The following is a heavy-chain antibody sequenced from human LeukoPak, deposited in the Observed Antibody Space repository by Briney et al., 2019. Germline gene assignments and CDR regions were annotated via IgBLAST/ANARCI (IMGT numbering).Heavy chain of an antibody. CDR1: GFTFGDYA. CDR2: IRSKDYGGTT. CDR3: TRTIAAGGNRPFDS. Sequence: GGSLRLSCTASGFTFGDYAMNWVRQAPGKGLEWVGLIRSKDYGGTTEYAAAVRGRFTISRDDSKSVAYVQMNSLKTEDTAVYYCTRTIAAGGNRPFDSWGQGTLVTVSS. J-gene: IGHJ4*02. D-gene: IGHD6-13*01. V-gene: IGHV3-49*04.